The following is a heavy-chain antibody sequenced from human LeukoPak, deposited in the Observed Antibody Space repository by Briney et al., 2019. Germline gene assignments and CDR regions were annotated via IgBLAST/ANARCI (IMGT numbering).Heavy chain of an antibody. Sequence: GGSLRLSCTASGFTFIKGWMSWVRQAPGKGLEWVGRVKSKSDGGTIDYGAPVKGRFTISRDDSKNTLYLQMNSLKTEDTAVYYCTTPYCSSTSCYDYWGQGTLVTVSS. J-gene: IGHJ4*02. D-gene: IGHD2-2*01. V-gene: IGHV3-15*01. CDR1: GFTFIKGW. CDR3: TTPYCSSTSCYDY. CDR2: VKSKSDGGTI.